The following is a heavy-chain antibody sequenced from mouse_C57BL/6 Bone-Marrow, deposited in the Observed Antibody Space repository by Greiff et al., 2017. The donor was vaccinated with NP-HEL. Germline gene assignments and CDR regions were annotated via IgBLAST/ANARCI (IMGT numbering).Heavy chain of an antibody. CDR1: GFTFSDAW. J-gene: IGHJ2*01. V-gene: IGHV6-6*01. Sequence: EVQVVESGGGLVQPGGSMKLSCAASGFTFSDAWMDWVRQSPEKGLEWVAEIRNKANNHATYYAVSVKGRFTISRDDSKISVYLQMNSVRAEDTGIYYCTGWDGYFDYWGQGTTLTVSS. CDR2: IRNKANNHAT. CDR3: TGWDGYFDY. D-gene: IGHD4-1*01.